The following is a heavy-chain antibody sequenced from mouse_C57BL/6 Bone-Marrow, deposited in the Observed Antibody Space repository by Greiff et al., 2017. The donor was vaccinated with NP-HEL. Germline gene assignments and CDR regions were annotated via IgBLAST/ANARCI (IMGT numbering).Heavy chain of an antibody. D-gene: IGHD2-5*01. CDR3: AREGTLYYSNYWYFDV. Sequence: QVQLQQPGAELVKPGASVKMSCKASGYTFTSYWITWVKQRPGQGLEWIGDIYPGSGSTNYNEKFKSKATLTVDTSSSTAYMQLSSLTSEDSAVYYCAREGTLYYSNYWYFDVWGTGTTVTVSS. CDR2: IYPGSGST. V-gene: IGHV1-55*01. J-gene: IGHJ1*03. CDR1: GYTFTSYW.